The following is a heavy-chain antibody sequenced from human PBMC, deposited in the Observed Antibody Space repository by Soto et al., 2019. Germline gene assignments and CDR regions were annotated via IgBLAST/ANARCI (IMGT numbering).Heavy chain of an antibody. V-gene: IGHV1-69*13. CDR2: IIPIFKAI. D-gene: IGHD1-1*01. CDR1: GGTFSSYA. J-gene: IGHJ3*02. Sequence: SVKVSCKASGGTFSSYAISWVRQAPGQGLEWMGGIIPIFKAINYAQKFQGRVTITADESTSTTYMELSRLRYEDSAGYYCAGGLEPDGYAIWSQGTMVTVSS. CDR3: AGGLEPDGYAI.